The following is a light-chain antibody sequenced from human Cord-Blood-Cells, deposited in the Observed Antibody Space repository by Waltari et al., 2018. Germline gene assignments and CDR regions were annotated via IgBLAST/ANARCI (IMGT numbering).Light chain of an antibody. CDR1: QGISND. J-gene: IGKJ2*01. CDR2: AAS. V-gene: IGKV1-17*01. Sequence: DIQMTQSPSSLSASVGVSVTITCRASQGISNDSGWYPQKPGKAPKRLIYAASSLQSGVPSRFSGSGSGTEFTLTISSLQPEDFATYYCLQHNSYPYTFGQGTKLEIK. CDR3: LQHNSYPYT.